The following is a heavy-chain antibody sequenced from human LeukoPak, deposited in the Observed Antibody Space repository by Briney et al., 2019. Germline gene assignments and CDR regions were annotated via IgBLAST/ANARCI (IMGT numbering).Heavy chain of an antibody. CDR3: ARDSGRGLGVYGY. V-gene: IGHV1-2*02. CDR1: GYTFTGYY. CDR2: INPNSGGT. Sequence: ASVKVSCKASGYTFTGYYMHWVRQAPGQGLEWMGWINPNSGGTNYAQKFQGRVTKTRDTSISTAYMELGRLRSDDTAVYYCARDSGRGLGVYGYWGQGTLVTVSS. J-gene: IGHJ4*02. D-gene: IGHD5/OR15-5a*01.